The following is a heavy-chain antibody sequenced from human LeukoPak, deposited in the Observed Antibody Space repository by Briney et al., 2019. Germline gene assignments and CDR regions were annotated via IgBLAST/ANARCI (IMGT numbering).Heavy chain of an antibody. CDR2: IRYDESHK. CDR3: ARDIVGE. V-gene: IGHV3-30*02. D-gene: IGHD2-15*01. Sequence: PGGSLRLSCAASGCTVSSNYMSWVRQAPGKGLEWVAFIRYDESHKYYIDSVKGRFTISRDNSKNTLYLQMNSPRAEDAAVYYCARDIVGEWGQGTQVTVSS. J-gene: IGHJ4*02. CDR1: GCTVSSNY.